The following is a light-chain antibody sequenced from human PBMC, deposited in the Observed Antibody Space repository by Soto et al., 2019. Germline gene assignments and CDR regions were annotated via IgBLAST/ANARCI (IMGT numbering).Light chain of an antibody. CDR3: SSYTSSVTVA. CDR1: SSDVGGYNY. Sequence: QSALTQPASVSGSPGQSITISCTGTSSDVGGYNYVSWYQQHPGKAPKLMIYEVSNRPSGVSNRFSGSKSGNTASLTISGLQAEDEADYYCSSYTSSVTVAFGGGTKVTVL. J-gene: IGLJ2*01. V-gene: IGLV2-14*01. CDR2: EVS.